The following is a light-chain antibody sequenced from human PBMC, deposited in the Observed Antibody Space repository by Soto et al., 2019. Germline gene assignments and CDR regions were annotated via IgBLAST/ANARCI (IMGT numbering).Light chain of an antibody. CDR3: QQYNNWPIT. Sequence: EIVLTQSPGTLSLSPGERATLSCRASQSISSTYLTWYHQRPGQAPRLLIYDASRRATGIPDRFSGSGSGTEFTLTISSLQSEDFAVYYCQQYNNWPITFGQGTRLEI. J-gene: IGKJ5*01. CDR2: DAS. V-gene: IGKV3D-20*02. CDR1: QSISSTY.